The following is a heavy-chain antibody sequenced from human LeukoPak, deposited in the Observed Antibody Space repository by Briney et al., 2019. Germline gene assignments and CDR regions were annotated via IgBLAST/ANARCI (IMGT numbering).Heavy chain of an antibody. J-gene: IGHJ4*02. Sequence: GRSLRLSCAASGFTFSSYAMHWVRQAPGKGLEWVTVISYDGSNKYYADSVKGRFTISRDNAKNSLYLQMNSLRAEDTAVYYCARDPAAAGTDSWGQGTLVTVSS. D-gene: IGHD6-13*01. V-gene: IGHV3-30*04. CDR3: ARDPAAAGTDS. CDR1: GFTFSSYA. CDR2: ISYDGSNK.